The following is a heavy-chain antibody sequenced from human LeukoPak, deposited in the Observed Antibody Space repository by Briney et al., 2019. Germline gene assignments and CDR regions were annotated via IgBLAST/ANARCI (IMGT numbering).Heavy chain of an antibody. Sequence: GGSLRLSCAASGFSFSDYWMTWVRQAPGKGPEWVSSITSGGDYIYYADSVKGRFTTSRDNAKNSLSLQLNSLRVEDTAVYYCARGHYDVLAASYKWTPDYWGQGTLVTVSS. D-gene: IGHD3-9*01. V-gene: IGHV3-21*01. J-gene: IGHJ4*02. CDR2: ITSGGDYI. CDR1: GFSFSDYW. CDR3: ARGHYDVLAASYKWTPDY.